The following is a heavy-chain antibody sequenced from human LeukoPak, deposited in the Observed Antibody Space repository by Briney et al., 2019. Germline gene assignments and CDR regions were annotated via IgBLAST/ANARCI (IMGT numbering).Heavy chain of an antibody. CDR2: INHSGST. V-gene: IGHV4-34*01. J-gene: IGHJ6*02. Sequence: KSSETLSLPCAVYGGPFSGYYWSWIRQPPGKGLEWIGEINHSGSTNYNPSLKGRITISVDTSKNQFSLKPSSVTAADTAVYYCARVRITIFGVVVYYYGMDVWGQGTTVTVSS. D-gene: IGHD3-3*01. CDR1: GGPFSGYY. CDR3: ARVRITIFGVVVYYYGMDV.